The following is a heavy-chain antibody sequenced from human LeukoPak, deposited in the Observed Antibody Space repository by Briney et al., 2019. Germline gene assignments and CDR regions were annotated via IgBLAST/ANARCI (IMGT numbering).Heavy chain of an antibody. CDR2: IYYSEIT. CDR3: ARYLRGSHFDY. CDR1: GGSISSSSYY. V-gene: IGHV4-39*01. J-gene: IGHJ4*02. D-gene: IGHD1-26*01. Sequence: PSETLSLTCTVSGGSISSSSYYWGWLRQPPGKGLQWIASIYYSEITYYNPSLKSRVTISVDTSKNQFSLNLSSVIAADTAVYYCARYLRGSHFDYWGQGTLVTVSS.